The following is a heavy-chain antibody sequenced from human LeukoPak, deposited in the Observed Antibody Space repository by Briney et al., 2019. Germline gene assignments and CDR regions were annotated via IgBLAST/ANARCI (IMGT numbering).Heavy chain of an antibody. CDR1: GGSFSGYY. CDR3: ARSGPPDYFDY. D-gene: IGHD3-10*01. V-gene: IGHV4-34*01. Sequence: SETLSLTCAVYGGSFSGYYWSWIRQPPGKGLEWIGEINHSGSTNYNPSLKTRVIISVDTSKNQFSLKLSSVTAADTAVYYCARSGPPDYFDYWGQGTLVTVSS. CDR2: INHSGST. J-gene: IGHJ4*02.